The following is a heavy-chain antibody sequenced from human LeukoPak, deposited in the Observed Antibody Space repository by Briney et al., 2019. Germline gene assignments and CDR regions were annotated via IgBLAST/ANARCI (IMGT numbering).Heavy chain of an antibody. CDR2: IVVGSGNT. CDR1: GFTFTSSA. J-gene: IGHJ3*02. D-gene: IGHD6-19*01. CDR3: ARHGVAWLADAFDI. V-gene: IGHV1-58*01. Sequence: SVKVSCKASGFTFTSSAVQWVRQARGQRLEWIGWIVVGSGNTNYAQKFQERVTITRDMSTSTAYMELSSLRSEDTAVYYCARHGVAWLADAFDIWGQGTMVTVSS.